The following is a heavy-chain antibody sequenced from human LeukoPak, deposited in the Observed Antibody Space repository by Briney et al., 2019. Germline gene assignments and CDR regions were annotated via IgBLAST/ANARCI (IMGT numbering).Heavy chain of an antibody. CDR2: IYYSGST. D-gene: IGHD5-24*01. J-gene: IGHJ4*02. V-gene: IGHV4-31*03. CDR1: GGSISSGGYY. CDR3: ARVGRDGYNKAPYYFDY. Sequence: SQTLSLTCTVSGGSISSGGYYWSWIRQHPGKGLEWIGYIYYSGSTYYNPSLKSRVTISVDTSKNQFSLKLSSVTAADTAVYYCARVGRDGYNKAPYYFDYWGQGTLVTVSS.